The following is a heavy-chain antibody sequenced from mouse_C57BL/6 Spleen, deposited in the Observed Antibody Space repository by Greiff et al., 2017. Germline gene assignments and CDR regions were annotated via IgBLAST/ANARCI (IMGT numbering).Heavy chain of an antibody. Sequence: VQLKESEGGLVQPGSSMKLSCTASGFTFSDYYMAWVRQVPEKGLEWVANINYDGSSTYYLDSLKSRFIISRENAKNILYLQMSSLKSEDTATYYCAREGLRRDMDDWGKGTSVTVSS. D-gene: IGHD2-4*01. CDR1: GFTFSDYY. CDR3: AREGLRRDMDD. J-gene: IGHJ4*01. CDR2: INYDGSST. V-gene: IGHV5-16*01.